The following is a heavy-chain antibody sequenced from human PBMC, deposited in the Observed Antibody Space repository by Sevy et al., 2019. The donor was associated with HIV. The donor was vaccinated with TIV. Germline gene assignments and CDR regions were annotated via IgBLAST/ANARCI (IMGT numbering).Heavy chain of an antibody. CDR1: GFTFISYA. Sequence: GGSLRLSCKPSGFTFISYAMNWVRQAPGKGLEWVSTIYGSSGATYYGDSAKGRFTISRDNSKNTLYLQMNSLRTEDTAVYYCAGGRYDSSGSFDAFDIWGQGTMVTVSS. D-gene: IGHD3-22*01. CDR2: IYGSSGAT. CDR3: AGGRYDSSGSFDAFDI. J-gene: IGHJ3*02. V-gene: IGHV3-23*01.